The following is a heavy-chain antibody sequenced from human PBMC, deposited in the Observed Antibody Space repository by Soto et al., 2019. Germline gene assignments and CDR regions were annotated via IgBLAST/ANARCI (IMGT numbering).Heavy chain of an antibody. CDR3: ARQDRVVAEGRWFDP. CDR2: VHYSGNT. J-gene: IGHJ5*02. CDR1: GYSISSGYH. Sequence: SEILSLTCTASGYSISSGYHWAWIRQPPGKGLEWLGSVHYSGNTYYNPSLKSRLTISVDKSKNQFSLNLSSVTAADTAVYYCARQDRVVAEGRWFDPWGQGTLVTVSS. V-gene: IGHV4-38-2*02. D-gene: IGHD2-15*01.